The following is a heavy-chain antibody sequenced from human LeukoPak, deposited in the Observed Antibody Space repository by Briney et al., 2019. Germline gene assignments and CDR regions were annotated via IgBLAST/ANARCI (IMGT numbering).Heavy chain of an antibody. CDR3: ARGLYSSGWFNYFDY. CDR2: IYYSGST. Sequence: SETLSLTCTVSGGSISSSSYYWGWIRQPPGKGLEWIGSIYYSGSTYYNPSLKSRVTISVDTSKNQFSLKLSSVTAADTAVYYCARGLYSSGWFNYFDYWGQGILVTVSS. V-gene: IGHV4-39*07. J-gene: IGHJ4*02. D-gene: IGHD6-19*01. CDR1: GGSISSSSYY.